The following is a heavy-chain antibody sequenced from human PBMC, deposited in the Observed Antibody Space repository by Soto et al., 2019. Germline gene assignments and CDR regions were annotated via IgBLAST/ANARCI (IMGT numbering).Heavy chain of an antibody. CDR2: IWYDGSNK. CDR1: GFTFSSYG. D-gene: IGHD4-17*01. Sequence: QVQLVESGGGVVQPGGSLRLSCAASGFTFSSYGMHWVRQAPGKGLEWVAVIWYDGSNKYYAAAVKGRFTISRYKSKNMLYLQMNSLRAEDTDVYYCARDENFGDYYYYIDVWGKGTTVTVSS. CDR3: ARDENFGDYYYYIDV. J-gene: IGHJ6*03. V-gene: IGHV3-33*01.